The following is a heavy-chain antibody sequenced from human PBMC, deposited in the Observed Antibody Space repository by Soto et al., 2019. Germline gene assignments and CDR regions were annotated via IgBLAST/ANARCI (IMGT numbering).Heavy chain of an antibody. J-gene: IGHJ6*03. CDR3: ARVTRGSWDMDV. CDR1: GGSISNSNYY. CDR2: ISYSGST. V-gene: IGHV4-39*01. D-gene: IGHD4-4*01. Sequence: SETLSLTCTVSGGSISNSNYYWGWIRRPPGKGLEWIGSISYSGSTYYNPSLKSRVTISVDTSKNQFSLKLSSVTATDTAVYYCARVTRGSWDMDVWGKGTTVTISS.